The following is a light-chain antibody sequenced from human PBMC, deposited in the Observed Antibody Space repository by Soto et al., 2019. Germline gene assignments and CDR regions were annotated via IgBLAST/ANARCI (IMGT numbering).Light chain of an antibody. Sequence: QSVLTQPRSVSGSPGQSVTISCAGTSSDVGGYESVSWYQQHPGKAPKLIIYDVTKRPSGVPDRFSGSKSGNTASLTISGLQAEDEADYYCCSYAGSYSPQVFGPGTKVTVL. CDR2: DVT. CDR3: CSYAGSYSPQV. V-gene: IGLV2-11*01. J-gene: IGLJ1*01. CDR1: SSDVGGYES.